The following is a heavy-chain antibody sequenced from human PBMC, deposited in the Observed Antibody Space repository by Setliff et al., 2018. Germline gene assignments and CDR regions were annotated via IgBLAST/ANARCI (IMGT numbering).Heavy chain of an antibody. CDR2: VDHSGST. D-gene: IGHD3-10*01. J-gene: IGHJ1*01. CDR3: ARVDFTMLQGVLGQ. Sequence: SETLSLTCTISGGFTSSFYWSWIRQAPGKGLEWIGYVDHSGSTNFSPSLKSRGTISVDTSKTQVSLTLTSVTAADTAVYYCARVDFTMLQGVLGQWGQGTLVTVSS. CDR1: GGFTSSFY. V-gene: IGHV4-59*01.